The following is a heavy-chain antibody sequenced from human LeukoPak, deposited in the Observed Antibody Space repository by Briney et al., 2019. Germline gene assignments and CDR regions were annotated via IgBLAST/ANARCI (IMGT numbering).Heavy chain of an antibody. CDR2: IYYSGST. D-gene: IGHD7-27*01. CDR1: GGSINSFY. Sequence: SETLSLTCSVSGGSINSFYWSWIRQPPGKGLEWIGYIYYSGSTNYNPSPKSRVTISVDTSKNQFSLNLSSVTAADTAVYYCARHWGSRGAFDIWDQGTMVTVSS. J-gene: IGHJ3*02. V-gene: IGHV4-59*01. CDR3: ARHWGSRGAFDI.